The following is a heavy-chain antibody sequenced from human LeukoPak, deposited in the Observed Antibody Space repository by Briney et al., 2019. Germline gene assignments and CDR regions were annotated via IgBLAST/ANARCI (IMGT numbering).Heavy chain of an antibody. CDR1: GFTFSSYA. CDR2: TYSGGST. V-gene: IGHV3-66*01. CDR3: ARTYYDYRVGTNYFDY. Sequence: PGGSLRLSCAASGFTFSSYAMNWVRQAPGKGLEWVSVTYSGGSTSHADSVKGRFTVSRDDSKNMVYLQMNSMRHDDTAVYYCARTYYDYRVGTNYFDYWGQGTLVTVSS. D-gene: IGHD3-3*01. J-gene: IGHJ4*02.